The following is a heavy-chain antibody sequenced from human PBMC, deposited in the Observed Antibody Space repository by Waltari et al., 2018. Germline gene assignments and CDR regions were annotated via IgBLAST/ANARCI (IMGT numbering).Heavy chain of an antibody. CDR3: ARGNTKYGMDV. D-gene: IGHD3-10*01. Sequence: EVQLVESGGHLIQPGGSLRLSCAASSFNVSSYYMNWVRQAPGKGLDGVSIRYHAGNTYYADSVNGRFTFSRDNSKNTLYLQMNSLRAEDTAVYYCARGNTKYGMDVWGQGTTVTVSS. CDR1: SFNVSSYY. CDR2: RYHAGNT. J-gene: IGHJ6*02. V-gene: IGHV3-53*01.